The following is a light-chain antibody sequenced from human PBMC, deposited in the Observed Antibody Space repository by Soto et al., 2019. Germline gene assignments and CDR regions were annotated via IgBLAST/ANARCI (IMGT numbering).Light chain of an antibody. CDR1: QSISTY. V-gene: IGKV1-39*01. Sequence: DIQMTQSPSSLSASVGDRVTITCRASQSISTYLNWYQQKPGKAPNLLIYAASNFQSGVPSRFSGSGSGTDFTLTISSLQPEDFATYYCQQTYSTPLTFGPGTTVDIK. CDR2: AAS. CDR3: QQTYSTPLT. J-gene: IGKJ3*01.